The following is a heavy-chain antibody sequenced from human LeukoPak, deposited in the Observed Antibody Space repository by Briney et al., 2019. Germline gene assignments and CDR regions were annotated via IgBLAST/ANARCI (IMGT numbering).Heavy chain of an antibody. J-gene: IGHJ4*02. D-gene: IGHD6-19*01. V-gene: IGHV3-48*03. Sequence: AGGSLRLSCAASGFTFSSYEMNWVRQAPGKGLEWVSYISSSGSTIYYADSVKGRFTISRDNAKNSLYLQMNSLRAEDTAVYYCARGGLEEQWLVPYYFDYWGQGTLVTVSS. CDR1: GFTFSSYE. CDR2: ISSSGSTI. CDR3: ARGGLEEQWLVPYYFDY.